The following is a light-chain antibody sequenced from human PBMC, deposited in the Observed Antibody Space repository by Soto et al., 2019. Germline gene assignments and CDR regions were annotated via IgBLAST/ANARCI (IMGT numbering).Light chain of an antibody. Sequence: DIQMTQSPSTLSASVGDRVTVTCRASQSISSWLAWYQQKAGKAPKLLIYKASALESGVPSRFSGSGSGTECTLTISSLEPEDFATYYCQRYNTYPWTFGQGTKVEIK. V-gene: IGKV1-5*03. J-gene: IGKJ1*01. CDR3: QRYNTYPWT. CDR2: KAS. CDR1: QSISSW.